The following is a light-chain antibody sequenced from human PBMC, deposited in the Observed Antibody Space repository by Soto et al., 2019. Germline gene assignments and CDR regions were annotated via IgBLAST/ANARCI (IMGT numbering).Light chain of an antibody. J-gene: IGKJ5*01. CDR2: GAS. Sequence: IVMTQSPATLSVSPGERATLSCRASQSVSSNLAWYQQKPVQAPRLFIYGASTRATGIPARFSGGGSGTEFTLTISSLQSEDFAVYYFQQYNNWPPGTFGQGTRLEIK. CDR3: QQYNNWPPGT. V-gene: IGKV3-15*01. CDR1: QSVSSN.